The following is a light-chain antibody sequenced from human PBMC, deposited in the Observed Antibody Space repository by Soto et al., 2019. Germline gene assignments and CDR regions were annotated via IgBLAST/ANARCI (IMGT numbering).Light chain of an antibody. CDR1: QSVTNNY. Sequence: EIVLTQSPDTLSLSPGERATLSCRASQSVTNNYLAWYQQKPGQAPRLLIDGASSRATGVPDRFSGTGSGTDFTLTISRLEPEDFATYYCQQYYSYPITFGQGTRLEIK. CDR3: QQYYSYPIT. J-gene: IGKJ5*01. CDR2: GAS. V-gene: IGKV3-20*01.